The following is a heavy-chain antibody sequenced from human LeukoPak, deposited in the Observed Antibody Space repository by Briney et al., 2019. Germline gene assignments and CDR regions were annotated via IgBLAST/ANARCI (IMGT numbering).Heavy chain of an antibody. D-gene: IGHD4-17*01. CDR2: ISGSGGST. J-gene: IGHJ4*02. Sequence: GGSLRLSCAASGFTFSDYYMSWIRQAPGKGLEWVSAISGSGGSTYYADSVKGRFTISRDNSKNTLYLQMNSLRAEDTAVYYCAKDLGYDYGDDLDCWGQGTLVTVSS. V-gene: IGHV3-23*01. CDR3: AKDLGYDYGDDLDC. CDR1: GFTFSDYY.